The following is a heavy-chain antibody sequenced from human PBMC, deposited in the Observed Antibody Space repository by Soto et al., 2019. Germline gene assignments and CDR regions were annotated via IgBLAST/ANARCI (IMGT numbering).Heavy chain of an antibody. J-gene: IGHJ6*02. V-gene: IGHV3-48*02. CDR2: ISSSSSTI. D-gene: IGHD2-8*01. CDR3: ARDLRYCSNGVCHYYSYGMDV. CDR1: GFTFSSYS. Sequence: GGSLRLSCAASGFTFSSYSMNWVRQAPGRGLEWVSYISSSSSTIYYADSVKGRFTISRDNAKKSLYLQMNSLRDEDTAVYYCARDLRYCSNGVCHYYSYGMDVWRPGTTVTVSS.